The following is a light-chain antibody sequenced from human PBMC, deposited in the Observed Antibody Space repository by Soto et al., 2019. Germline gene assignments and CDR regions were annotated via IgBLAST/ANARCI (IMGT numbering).Light chain of an antibody. J-gene: IGKJ2*01. V-gene: IGKV1-39*01. CDR2: AAS. CDR1: QTIDTY. CDR3: QQSTGIPYT. Sequence: DIQMTQSPSSLSASVGDRVTITCRASQTIDTYLNWYQQNPGKAPKLLIYAASTLQNGGPSRFSGSGSGTDFTLTIGTLQPEDFATYYCQQSTGIPYTFGQGTKLEIK.